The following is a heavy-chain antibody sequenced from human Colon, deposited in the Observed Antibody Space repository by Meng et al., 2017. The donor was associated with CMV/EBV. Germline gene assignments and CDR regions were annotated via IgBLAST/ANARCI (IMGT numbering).Heavy chain of an antibody. J-gene: IGHJ6*02. CDR3: ARARGGANHYYHGMDV. CDR2: IIPILGMPMTANA. V-gene: IGHV1-69*02. CDR1: GGTFSSDT. Sequence: SVKVSCKASGGTFSSDTIFWVRQAPGQGLEYMGSIIPILGMPMTANANYAQRFHGRVTITAHKFTGTAYMELSGLGFEDTAMYYCARARGGANHYYHGMDVWGQGTTVTVSS. D-gene: IGHD4/OR15-4a*01.